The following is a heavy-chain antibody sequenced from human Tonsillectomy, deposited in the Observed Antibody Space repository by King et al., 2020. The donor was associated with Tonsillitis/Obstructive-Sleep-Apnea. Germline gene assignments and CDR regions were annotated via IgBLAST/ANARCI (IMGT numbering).Heavy chain of an antibody. CDR1: GFTFSSYA. V-gene: IGHV3-64D*06. Sequence: VQPVESGGGLVQPGGSLRLSCSASGFTFSSYAMHWVRQAPGKGLEYVSAISSTGDSTYYADSVKGRFTISRDDSKNTLYLQMSSLRAEDTAVYYCVKPLYYGSGSYYAPFDYWGQGTLVTVSS. D-gene: IGHD3-10*01. J-gene: IGHJ4*02. CDR3: VKPLYYGSGSYYAPFDY. CDR2: ISSTGDST.